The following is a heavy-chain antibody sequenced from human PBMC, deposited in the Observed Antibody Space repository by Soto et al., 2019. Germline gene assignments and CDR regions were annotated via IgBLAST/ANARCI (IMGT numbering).Heavy chain of an antibody. Sequence: QVQLVQSGAEVKKPGSSVKVSCKASGGTFSSYTISWVRQAPGPGVEWMGRIIPILGIANYAQKFQGRVTLTADKSTSTAYLELSSLGSEDTAVYYCARGRRYCSSTSCYVVSYYGMDVWGQGTTVTVSS. CDR3: ARGRRYCSSTSCYVVSYYGMDV. J-gene: IGHJ6*02. CDR1: GGTFSSYT. V-gene: IGHV1-69*02. D-gene: IGHD2-2*01. CDR2: IIPILGIA.